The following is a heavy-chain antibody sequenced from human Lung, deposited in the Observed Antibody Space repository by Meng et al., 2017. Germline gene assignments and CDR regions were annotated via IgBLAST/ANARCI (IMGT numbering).Heavy chain of an antibody. CDR1: GGFITSSTW. Sequence: VQLQDSGPVLVTPSGTLSLTCAVSGGFITSSTWWSWVRQTPGKGLEWFGEIFHSGSTNYNPPLESRVTISVDKSKNQFSLKVYSVTAADTATYYCARFDISSSGRGDYWGQGILVTVSS. V-gene: IGHV4-4*02. CDR3: ARFDISSSGRGDY. D-gene: IGHD1-26*01. J-gene: IGHJ4*02. CDR2: IFHSGST.